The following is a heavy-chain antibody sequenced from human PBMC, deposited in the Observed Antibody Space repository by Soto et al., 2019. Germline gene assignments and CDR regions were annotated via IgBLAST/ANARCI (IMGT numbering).Heavy chain of an antibody. J-gene: IGHJ4*02. CDR3: AKRSSSSTFDY. Sequence: EVELLESWGGLVQPGESLRLSCAASGFTFSSYAMSWVRQAPGKGLEWVSVISGSDDSTYYADSVKGRFTISRDNSKNTLYLQMNSLRAEDTAVYYCAKRSSSSTFDYWGQGTQVTVSS. V-gene: IGHV3-23*01. D-gene: IGHD6-6*01. CDR2: ISGSDDST. CDR1: GFTFSSYA.